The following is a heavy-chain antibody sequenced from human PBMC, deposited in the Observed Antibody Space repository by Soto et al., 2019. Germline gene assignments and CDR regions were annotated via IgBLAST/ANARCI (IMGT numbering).Heavy chain of an antibody. CDR2: IDSSGQR. CDR1: GLSITESEMG. D-gene: IGHD6-19*01. Sequence: QVTLKESGPVLVKPPEPLTLRCTVSGLSITESEMGASWIRQPPGQPLEWLAHIDSSGQRSYRTFMKSRLAISKDTSKSQIVRTMTNMDPADTATYYCARRHLAVAVSPWFDPWGQGIPVTVSS. CDR3: ARRHLAVAVSPWFDP. V-gene: IGHV2-26*01. J-gene: IGHJ5*02.